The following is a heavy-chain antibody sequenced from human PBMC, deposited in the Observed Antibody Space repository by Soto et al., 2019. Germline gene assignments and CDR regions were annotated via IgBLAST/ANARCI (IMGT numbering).Heavy chain of an antibody. Sequence: EVQLVDSGGGLVQPGGSLRLSCAGCGFTFSSYSMNWDRQAPGKGLEWLSYIDSTRTRAYYADSVKGRFTISRHNAKNSLYMQMNSLRVEEPAVYYCVRDADTVPAGQDMGHGDYWGQGTLVTVSS. CDR3: VRDADTVPAGQDMGHGDY. D-gene: IGHD5-18*01. CDR1: GFTFSSYS. V-gene: IGHV3-48*01. CDR2: IDSTRTRA. J-gene: IGHJ4*02.